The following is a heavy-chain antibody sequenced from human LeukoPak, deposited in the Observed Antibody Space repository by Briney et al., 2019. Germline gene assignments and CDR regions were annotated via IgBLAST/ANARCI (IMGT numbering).Heavy chain of an antibody. D-gene: IGHD6-13*01. CDR2: ICYSGST. CDR1: GGSISSYY. J-gene: IGHJ3*02. Sequence: KPSETLSLTCTVSGGSISSYYWSWNRQPPGKGLEWIGYICYSGSTNYNPSLKSRVTISVDTSKNQFSLKLSSVTAADTAVYYCARAPPTYSSSWYFNAFDIWGQGTMVTVSS. V-gene: IGHV4-59*01. CDR3: ARAPPTYSSSWYFNAFDI.